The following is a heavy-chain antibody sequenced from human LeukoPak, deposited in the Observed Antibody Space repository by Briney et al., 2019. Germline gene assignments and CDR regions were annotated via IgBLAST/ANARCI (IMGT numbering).Heavy chain of an antibody. J-gene: IGHJ2*01. CDR3: ARDLGNQVTMIVGDWYFDL. D-gene: IGHD3-22*01. CDR2: ITPIFGTA. CDR1: GGTFSRFT. V-gene: IGHV1-69*13. Sequence: AASVKVSCKASGGTFSRFTISWVRQAPGQGFEWMGGITPIFGTANYAQKFQGRVTITADESTSTAYMELSSLRSEDTAVYYCARDLGNQVTMIVGDWYFDLWGRGTLVTVSS.